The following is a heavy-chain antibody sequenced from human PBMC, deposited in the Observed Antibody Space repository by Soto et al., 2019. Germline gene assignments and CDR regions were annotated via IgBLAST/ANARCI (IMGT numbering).Heavy chain of an antibody. CDR1: GGSISSGYYY. CDR3: VSSSLDGMDV. J-gene: IGHJ6*02. CDR2: IYYSGNT. Sequence: SETLSLTCSVSGGSISSGYYYWSWIRQPPGKGLEWIGNIYYSGNTYYNPSLKSRLIISIDTSTNLFSLKVGSVTAADSAVYYCVSSSLDGMDVWGQGTTVTVAS. V-gene: IGHV4-30-4*01.